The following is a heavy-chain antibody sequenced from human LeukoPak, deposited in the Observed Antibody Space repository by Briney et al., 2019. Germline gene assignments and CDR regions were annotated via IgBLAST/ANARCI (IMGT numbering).Heavy chain of an antibody. J-gene: IGHJ4*02. D-gene: IGHD3-16*01. V-gene: IGHV3-48*03. CDR2: ISSSGSTI. CDR3: ATLLTFTDF. Sequence: GGSLRLSCAASGFTFSSYEMNWVRQAPGKGLEWVSYISSSGSTIYYADSVKGRFTISRDNAKNSLYLQMNSLRAEDTAVYYCATLLTFTDFWGQGTRVTVSS. CDR1: GFTFSSYE.